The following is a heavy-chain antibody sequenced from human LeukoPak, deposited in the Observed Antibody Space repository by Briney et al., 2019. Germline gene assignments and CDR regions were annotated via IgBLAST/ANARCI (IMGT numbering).Heavy chain of an antibody. CDR1: GGSFSGYY. V-gene: IGHV4-34*01. D-gene: IGHD2-2*02. J-gene: IGHJ6*02. CDR2: INHSGST. CDR3: ARMRYCSSTSCYRASYGMDV. Sequence: PSETLSLTCAVCGGSFSGYYWSWIRQPPGKGLEWIGEINHSGSTNYNPSLKSRVTISVDTSKNQFSLKLSSVAAADTAVYYCARMRYCSSTSCYRASYGMDVWGQGTTVTVSS.